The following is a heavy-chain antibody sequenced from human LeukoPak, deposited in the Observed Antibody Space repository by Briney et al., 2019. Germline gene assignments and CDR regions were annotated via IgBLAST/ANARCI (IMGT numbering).Heavy chain of an antibody. Sequence: ASVTVSCKASGYTFTSYDINWVRQAAGQGLEWMGWMNPNSGNTGYAQKFQGRVTMTRNTSISTAYMELSSLRSEDTAVYYCARGLRDSSGYYKDYWGQGTLVTVSS. D-gene: IGHD3-22*01. CDR3: ARGLRDSSGYYKDY. V-gene: IGHV1-8*01. CDR2: MNPNSGNT. J-gene: IGHJ4*02. CDR1: GYTFTSYD.